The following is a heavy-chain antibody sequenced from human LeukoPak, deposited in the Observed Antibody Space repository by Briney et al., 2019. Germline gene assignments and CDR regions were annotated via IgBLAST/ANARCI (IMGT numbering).Heavy chain of an antibody. D-gene: IGHD6-13*01. CDR2: INHSGST. Sequence: SETLSLTCAVYGGSFSDYYWSWIRQPPGKGLEWIGEINHSGSTNYNPSLKSRVTISVDTSKNQFSLKLSSVTAADTAVCYCARWGRYSSRGFDPWGQGTLVTVSS. J-gene: IGHJ5*02. CDR1: GGSFSDYY. CDR3: ARWGRYSSRGFDP. V-gene: IGHV4-34*01.